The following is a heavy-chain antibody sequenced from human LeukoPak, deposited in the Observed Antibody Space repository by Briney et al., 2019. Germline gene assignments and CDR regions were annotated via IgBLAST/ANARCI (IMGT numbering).Heavy chain of an antibody. CDR1: GYSFTSYW. D-gene: IGHD6-19*01. V-gene: IGHV5-51*01. Sequence: GESLKISCKGSGYSFTSYWIGWVRQMPGKGLEWMGIIYPGDSDTRYSPSFQGQATISADKSISTAYLQWSSLKASDTAMYYCARQGFSGWYLNLFDPWGQGTLVTVSS. CDR2: IYPGDSDT. CDR3: ARQGFSGWYLNLFDP. J-gene: IGHJ5*02.